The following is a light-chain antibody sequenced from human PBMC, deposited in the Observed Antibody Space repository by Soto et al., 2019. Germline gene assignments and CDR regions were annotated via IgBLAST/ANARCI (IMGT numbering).Light chain of an antibody. Sequence: QSALTQPASVSGSPGQSITISCTGTSSDVGSYNLVSWYQHHPGNTPKLMIYEGSRRPSGVSDRFSGSKSGNTASLTISGLQAEDEADYYCSSFVGGDSFDVIFGGGTKVTVL. V-gene: IGLV2-23*03. CDR2: EGS. J-gene: IGLJ2*01. CDR3: SSFVGGDSFDVI. CDR1: SSDVGSYNL.